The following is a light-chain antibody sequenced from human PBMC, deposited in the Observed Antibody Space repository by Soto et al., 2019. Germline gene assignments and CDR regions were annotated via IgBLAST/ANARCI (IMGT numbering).Light chain of an antibody. V-gene: IGLV2-14*01. Sequence: QSVLTQPASVSGSPGQSITISCTGTSSDVGGYNYVSWYQQHPGKAPKLMIYDVSNRPSGVSNRFSGSKSGNTASLTISGLPAEDEADYYCSSYTSSSLVFGGGTKVTVL. CDR2: DVS. CDR3: SSYTSSSLV. CDR1: SSDVGGYNY. J-gene: IGLJ2*01.